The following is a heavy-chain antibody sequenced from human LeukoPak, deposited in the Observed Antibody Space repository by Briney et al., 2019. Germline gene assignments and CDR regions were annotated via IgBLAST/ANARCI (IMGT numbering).Heavy chain of an antibody. J-gene: IGHJ4*02. CDR2: ISWNSGSI. CDR1: GFTFDDYA. D-gene: IGHD5-18*01. CDR3: AKDAVDTAMQLGY. V-gene: IGHV3-9*01. Sequence: PGGSLRLSCAASGFTFDDYAMHWVRQAPGKGLEWVSGISWNSGSIGYADSVKGRFTISRDNAKNSLYLQMNSLRAEDTALYYCAKDAVDTAMQLGYWGQGTLVTVSS.